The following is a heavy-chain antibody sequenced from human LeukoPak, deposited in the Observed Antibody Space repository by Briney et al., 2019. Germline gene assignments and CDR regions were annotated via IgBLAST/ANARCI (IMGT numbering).Heavy chain of an antibody. CDR3: ATLYCSSTSCYNAFDI. D-gene: IGHD2-2*02. CDR1: GGSISSYY. V-gene: IGHV4-4*07. J-gene: IGHJ3*02. Sequence: PSETLSLTCTVSGGSISSYYWSWIRQPAGKGLEWIGRIYASGSTNYNPSLKSRVTMSVDTPKNQFSLKLSSVTAADTAVYYCATLYCSSTSCYNAFDIWGQGTMVTVSS. CDR2: IYASGST.